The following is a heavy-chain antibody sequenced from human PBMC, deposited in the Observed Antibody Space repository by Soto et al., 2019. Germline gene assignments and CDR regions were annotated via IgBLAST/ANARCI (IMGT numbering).Heavy chain of an antibody. V-gene: IGHV1-46*01. CDR1: GYTFTSVL. CDR3: AKSGDQDGLRYFDWLLST. CDR2: VHPNGGMT. J-gene: IGHJ5*02. Sequence: QVQLVQSGAEVKEPGASVKISCKASGYTFTSVLMHWVRQAPGQGLEWMGTVHPNGGMTSYAQRFQGRVNLNRDTSTTTVYMELSSLTSEDTAMYYCAKSGDQDGLRYFDWLLSTWGQGSLVTVSS. D-gene: IGHD3-9*01.